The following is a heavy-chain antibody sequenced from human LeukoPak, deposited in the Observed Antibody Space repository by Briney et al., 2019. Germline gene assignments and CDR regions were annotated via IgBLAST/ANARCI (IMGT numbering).Heavy chain of an antibody. V-gene: IGHV7-4-1*02. CDR2: INTNTGNP. CDR1: GYTFISYV. J-gene: IGHJ4*02. Sequence: ASVKVSCKVSGYTFISYVMNWVRQAPGQGLEWMGWINTNTGNPTYAQGFTGRFVFSLDTSVSTAYLQISSLKAEDTAVYYCARDLPVMVRGVITPLFDYWGQGTLVTVSS. D-gene: IGHD3-10*01. CDR3: ARDLPVMVRGVITPLFDY.